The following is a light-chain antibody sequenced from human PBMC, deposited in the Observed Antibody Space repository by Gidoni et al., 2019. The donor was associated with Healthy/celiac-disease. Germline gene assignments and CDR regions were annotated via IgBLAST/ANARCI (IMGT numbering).Light chain of an antibody. Sequence: DIQMTQSPSTLSASVGDRVTITCRASQSISSWLAWYQQKPGKAPKLLIYKASSLESGVPSRFSGSGSGTEFTLTISSLQPDDFATYYCQQYNSYLWTFXQXTKVKIK. J-gene: IGKJ1*01. CDR1: QSISSW. CDR2: KAS. V-gene: IGKV1-5*03. CDR3: QQYNSYLWT.